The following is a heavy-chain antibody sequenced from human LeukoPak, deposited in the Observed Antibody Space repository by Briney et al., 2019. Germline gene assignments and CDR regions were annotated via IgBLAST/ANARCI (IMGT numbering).Heavy chain of an antibody. J-gene: IGHJ4*02. Sequence: GGSLSLSCAPSGFTVSIHSMSCVRQAPGKGVGWGLVIYSGGSPYFATSAKGRFTIYNKNSKNTLYLQMNSLRAEDTAVYDCARDVSYYDSTSDYWGQGTLVTVSS. D-gene: IGHD3-22*01. CDR2: IYSGGSP. V-gene: IGHV3-66*01. CDR1: GFTVSIHS. CDR3: ARDVSYYDSTSDY.